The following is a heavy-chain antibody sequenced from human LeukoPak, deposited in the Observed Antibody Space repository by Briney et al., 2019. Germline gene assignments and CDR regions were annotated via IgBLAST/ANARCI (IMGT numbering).Heavy chain of an antibody. CDR3: ARGRYSGSYYDY. CDR1: GFTFSDYY. CDR2: ISTGGSTI. Sequence: GGSLRLSCAAYGFTFSDYYMSWIRQAPGKGLEWVSYISTGGSTIYYADSVKGRFTVSRDNAKNSLFLQMNSLRAEDTAVYYCARGRYSGSYYDYWGQGTLVTVSS. J-gene: IGHJ4*02. V-gene: IGHV3-11*01. D-gene: IGHD1-26*01.